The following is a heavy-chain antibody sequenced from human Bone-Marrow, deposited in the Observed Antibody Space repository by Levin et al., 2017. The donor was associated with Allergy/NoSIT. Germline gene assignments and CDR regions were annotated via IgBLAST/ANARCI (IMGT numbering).Heavy chain of an antibody. Sequence: RGESLKISCKGSGYTFTNHWIGWVRQVPGKGLEWMGIVYPTDSSATYGPSFQGQVTMSVDKSISTAYLQWSRLQASDTAIYYCARGNYDFWSGNYHSFDYWGQGTLLSVSS. CDR2: VYPTDSSA. CDR3: ARGNYDFWSGNYHSFDY. J-gene: IGHJ4*02. V-gene: IGHV5-51*01. D-gene: IGHD3-3*01. CDR1: GYTFTNHW.